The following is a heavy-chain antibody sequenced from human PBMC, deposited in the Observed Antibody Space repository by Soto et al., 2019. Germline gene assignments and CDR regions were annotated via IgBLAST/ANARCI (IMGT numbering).Heavy chain of an antibody. J-gene: IGHJ4*02. CDR2: INHSEST. CDR1: GGSFSGYY. CDR3: ARIRGYGSGTKRDY. Sequence: SETLSLTCAVYGGSFSGYYWSWIRQPPGKGLEWIGEINHSESTNYNPSLKSRVTKSVDTSKNQFSLKLSSVTASDTSVYYCARIRGYGSGTKRDYWGQGTLVTVSS. V-gene: IGHV4-34*01. D-gene: IGHD3-10*01.